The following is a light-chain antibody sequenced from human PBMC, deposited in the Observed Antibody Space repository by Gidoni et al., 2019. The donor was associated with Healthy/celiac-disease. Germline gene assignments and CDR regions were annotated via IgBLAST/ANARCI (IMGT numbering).Light chain of an antibody. V-gene: IGLV3-1*01. CDR1: KLGDKY. CDR2: QDS. J-gene: IGLJ2*01. Sequence: SYELTQPPSVSVSPGQTASIPFSGDKLGDKYACWYQQKPGQSPVLVIYQDSKRPSGIPERFSGSNSGNTATLTISGTQAMDEADYYCQAWDSSTAVFGGGTKLTVL. CDR3: QAWDSSTAV.